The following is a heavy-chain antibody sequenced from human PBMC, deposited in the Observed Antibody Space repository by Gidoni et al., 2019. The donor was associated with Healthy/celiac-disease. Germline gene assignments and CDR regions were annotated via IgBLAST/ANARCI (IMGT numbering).Heavy chain of an antibody. D-gene: IGHD3-10*01. CDR1: GFTFSEDY. CDR3: AREYSELWFGELFESN. CDR2: ISRSGSTL. V-gene: IGHV3-11*01. J-gene: IGHJ4*02. Sequence: VQLVASWGRLLKPGGSLILYCAASGFTFSEDYMSWIRQAPGKGLEWVSYISRSGSTLYDAYSDKGRFTISKDNAKNSLYLQMNSLRAEDTAVYYCAREYSELWFGELFESNWGQGTLVTVSS.